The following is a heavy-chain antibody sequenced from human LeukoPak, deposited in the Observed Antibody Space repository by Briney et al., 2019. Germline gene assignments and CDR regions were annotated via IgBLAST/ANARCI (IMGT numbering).Heavy chain of an antibody. CDR3: ARRHDYYYGSGSHNNWFDP. CDR1: GGSISSYY. V-gene: IGHV4-59*08. Sequence: SETLSLTCTASGGSISSYYWSWIRQPPGKGLEWIGYIYYSGSTNYNPSLKSRVTISVDTSKNQFSLKLSSVTAADTAVYYCARRHDYYYGSGSHNNWFDPWGQGSLVTVSS. CDR2: IYYSGST. J-gene: IGHJ5*02. D-gene: IGHD3-10*01.